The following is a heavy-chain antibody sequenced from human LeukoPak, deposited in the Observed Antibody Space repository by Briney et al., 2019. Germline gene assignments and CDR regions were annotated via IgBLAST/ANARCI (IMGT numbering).Heavy chain of an antibody. V-gene: IGHV3-30*02. D-gene: IGHD3-22*01. Sequence: GGSLRLSCAASGFTFSSYGMHWVRQAPGKGLEWVAFIRYDGSNKYYADSVKGRFTISRDNSKNTLYLQMNSLRAEDTAVYYCAKDRRGDYYYDSSGYLPLAFDIWGQGTMVTVSS. J-gene: IGHJ3*02. CDR1: GFTFSSYG. CDR2: IRYDGSNK. CDR3: AKDRRGDYYYDSSGYLPLAFDI.